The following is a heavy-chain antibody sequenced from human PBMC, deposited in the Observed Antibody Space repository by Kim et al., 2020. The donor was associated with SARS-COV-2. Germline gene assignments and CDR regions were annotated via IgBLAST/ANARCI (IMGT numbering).Heavy chain of an antibody. Sequence: KRYIPSLKSRLTITKDTSKNQVVLTMTNMDPVDTATYYCAHRRNSGNLDYWGQGTLVTVSS. CDR2: K. J-gene: IGHJ4*02. CDR3: AHRRNSGNLDY. V-gene: IGHV2-5*01. D-gene: IGHD3-10*01.